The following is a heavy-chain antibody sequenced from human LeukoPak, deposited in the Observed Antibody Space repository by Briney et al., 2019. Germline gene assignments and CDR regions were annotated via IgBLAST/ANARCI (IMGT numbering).Heavy chain of an antibody. CDR2: ISGGTT. D-gene: IGHD3-10*01. V-gene: IGHV3-23*01. J-gene: IGHJ4*02. CDR1: GFTISTYG. CDR3: AKSVYHSGNY. Sequence: TGGSLRLSCAASGFTISTYGMSWVRQAPGKGLEWVSSISGGTTYDADSVKGRFTISRDNSKNTVSLQMNSLRAEDTAVYYCAKSVYHSGNYWGQGTLVTVGS.